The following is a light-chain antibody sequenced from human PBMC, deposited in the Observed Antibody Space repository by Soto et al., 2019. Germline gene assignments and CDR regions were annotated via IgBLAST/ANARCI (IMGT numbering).Light chain of an antibody. Sequence: EIVLTQSPGTLSLSPGDRATLSCRASQSVSSNFLAWYQQKPGQAPRLLIYGASIRATGIPDRFSGSGSGTAFTVTIRRLEPEDFAMYFCRQYGSSPRTFGQGTKVEIK. V-gene: IGKV3-20*01. CDR2: GAS. CDR1: QSVSSNF. CDR3: RQYGSSPRT. J-gene: IGKJ1*01.